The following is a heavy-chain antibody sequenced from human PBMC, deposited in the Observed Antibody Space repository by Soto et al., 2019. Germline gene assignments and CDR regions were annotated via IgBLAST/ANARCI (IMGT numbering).Heavy chain of an antibody. CDR1: GFTFSSYA. D-gene: IGHD5-18*01. Sequence: GALRLSCSASGFTFSSYAMHWVRQAPGKGLEYVSAISSNGGSTYYADSVKGRFTISRDNSKNTLYLQMSSLRAEDTAVYYCVKDSIQLWFREFDYWGQGTLVTVS. CDR3: VKDSIQLWFREFDY. J-gene: IGHJ4*02. CDR2: ISSNGGST. V-gene: IGHV3-64D*06.